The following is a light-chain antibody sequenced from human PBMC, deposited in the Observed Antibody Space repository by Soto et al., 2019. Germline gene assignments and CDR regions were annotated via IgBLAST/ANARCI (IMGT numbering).Light chain of an antibody. J-gene: IGKJ2*01. CDR1: QSISSN. CDR2: GAS. Sequence: EMLMTQSPATLSVSPGDRATLSCRASQSISSNLAWYQQKPGQTPRLLIYGASTRATGIPARFSGSGSGTQFTLPISSLQYEDFAVYYCQQYNNWPPMYTFGQGTKLEIK. CDR3: QQYNNWPPMYT. V-gene: IGKV3-15*01.